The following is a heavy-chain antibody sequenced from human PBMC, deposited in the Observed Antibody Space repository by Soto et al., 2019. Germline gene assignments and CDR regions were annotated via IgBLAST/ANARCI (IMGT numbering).Heavy chain of an antibody. CDR1: GYTFTSYG. D-gene: IGHD2-15*01. V-gene: IGHV1-18*01. Sequence: ASVKVSYKASGYTFTSYGISWVRQAPGQGLEWMGWISAYNGNTNYAQKLQGRVTMTTDTSTSTAYMELRSLRSDDTAVYYCARDPGVVVAAAHFDYWGQGTLVTVSS. CDR3: ARDPGVVVAAAHFDY. CDR2: ISAYNGNT. J-gene: IGHJ4*02.